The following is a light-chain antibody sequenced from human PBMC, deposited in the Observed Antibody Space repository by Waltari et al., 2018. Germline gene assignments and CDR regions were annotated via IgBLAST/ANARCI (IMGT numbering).Light chain of an antibody. V-gene: IGKV4-1*01. Sequence: DIVMAQSPDSLAVSLGERATINCKSSQTILYSSNNKNSLAWYQQKPGQPPGLLIYWASTRESGVPARFSVSGSGTDFTLTISSLQAEDGAVYYCQQYYTTPFTFGPGTKVDIK. J-gene: IGKJ3*01. CDR2: WAS. CDR1: QTILYSSNNKNS. CDR3: QQYYTTPFT.